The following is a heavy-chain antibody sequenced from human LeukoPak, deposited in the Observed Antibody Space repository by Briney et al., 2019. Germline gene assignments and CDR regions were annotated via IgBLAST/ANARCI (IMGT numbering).Heavy chain of an antibody. J-gene: IGHJ4*02. CDR1: GGSISSYY. CDR2: IYYSGST. Sequence: SETLSLTCTVSGGSISSYYWSWIRQPPGKGLEWIGYIYYSGSTNYNPSLKSRVTISVDTSKNQFSLKLSSVTAADTAVYCCARDYKGYGDFDYWGQGTLVTVSS. CDR3: ARDYKGYGDFDY. D-gene: IGHD4-17*01. V-gene: IGHV4-59*01.